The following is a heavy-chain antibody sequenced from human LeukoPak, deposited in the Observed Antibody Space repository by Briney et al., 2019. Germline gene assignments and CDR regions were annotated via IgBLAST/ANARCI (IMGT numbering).Heavy chain of an antibody. CDR1: GLTFSSYA. CDR3: AKMTGDCSTTACSSFGY. D-gene: IGHD7-27*01. V-gene: IGHV3-23*01. Sequence: TGGSLRLSRAASGLTFSSYAMSWVRQAPGKGLEWVSGISGSGGNTYYADSVKGRLTISRDNSKNTLYLQMNSLRAKDTAIYYCAKMTGDCSTTACSSFGYWGQGDLVTVSS. J-gene: IGHJ4*02. CDR2: ISGSGGNT.